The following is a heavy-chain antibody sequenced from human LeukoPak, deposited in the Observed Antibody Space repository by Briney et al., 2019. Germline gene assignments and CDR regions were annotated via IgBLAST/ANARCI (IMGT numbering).Heavy chain of an antibody. V-gene: IGHV3-23*01. J-gene: IGHJ1*01. CDR3: ARADGITIFGVVTFQH. CDR2: ISAGGDLT. Sequence: GGSLRLSCAVSGFFFKDFPMTWVRQAPGKGLEWLSGISAGGDLTFHADSLKGRFTISRDNSKNTLYLQMNSLRAEDTAVYYCARADGITIFGVVTFQHWGQGTLVTVSS. CDR1: GFFFKDFP. D-gene: IGHD3-3*01.